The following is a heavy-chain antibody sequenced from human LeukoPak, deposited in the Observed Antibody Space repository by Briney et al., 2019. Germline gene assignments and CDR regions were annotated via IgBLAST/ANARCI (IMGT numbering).Heavy chain of an antibody. CDR2: INHSGST. V-gene: IGHV4-34*01. CDR1: GGSFSGYY. D-gene: IGHD2-15*01. J-gene: IGHJ5*02. CDR3: ARVRKLGRGYCSGGSCSWLDP. Sequence: SETLSLTCAVYGGSFSGYYWSWIRQPPGKGLEWIGEINHSGSTNYNPSLKSRVTISVDTSKNQFSLKLSSVTAADTAVYYCARVRKLGRGYCSGGSCSWLDPWGQGTLVTVSS.